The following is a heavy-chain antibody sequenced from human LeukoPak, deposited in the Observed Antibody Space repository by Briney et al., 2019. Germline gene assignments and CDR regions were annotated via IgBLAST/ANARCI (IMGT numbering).Heavy chain of an antibody. CDR1: GGSFSGDY. CDR2: VSDGGNA. Sequence: PSETLSLTCAVYGGSFSGDYWTWIRQPPGKGLEWIGYVSDGGNANYNPSLKSRVTISQDMSKNQFSLRLMSVTAEDTALYYCARGLQWHLQAFDIWGQGTMVLVSA. D-gene: IGHD6-19*01. CDR3: ARGLQWHLQAFDI. V-gene: IGHV4-59*01. J-gene: IGHJ3*02.